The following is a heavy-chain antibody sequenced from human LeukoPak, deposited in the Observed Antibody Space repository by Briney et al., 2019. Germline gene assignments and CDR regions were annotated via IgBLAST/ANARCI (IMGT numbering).Heavy chain of an antibody. Sequence: GASVKVSCKASGYTFTSYAMHWVRQAPGQRLEWMGWINAGNGNTKYSQKFQGRVTITRDTSASTAYMELSSLRSEDTAVYYCARSSQRYFDWLPHSYYFDYWGQGTLVTVSS. D-gene: IGHD3-9*01. V-gene: IGHV1-3*01. J-gene: IGHJ4*02. CDR3: ARSSQRYFDWLPHSYYFDY. CDR2: INAGNGNT. CDR1: GYTFTSYA.